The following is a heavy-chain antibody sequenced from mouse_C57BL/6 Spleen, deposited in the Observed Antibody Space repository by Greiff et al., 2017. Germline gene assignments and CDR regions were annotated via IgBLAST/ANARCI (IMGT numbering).Heavy chain of an antibody. Sequence: EVKLVESGGGLVQPGGSLKLSCAASGFTFSDYYMYWVRQTPEKRLEWVAYISNGGGSTYYPDTVKGRFTISRDNATNTLYLQMSRLKSEDTAMYYCARLDYYGSSSFDYWGQGTTLTVSS. V-gene: IGHV5-12*01. J-gene: IGHJ2*01. CDR1: GFTFSDYY. D-gene: IGHD1-1*01. CDR2: ISNGGGST. CDR3: ARLDYYGSSSFDY.